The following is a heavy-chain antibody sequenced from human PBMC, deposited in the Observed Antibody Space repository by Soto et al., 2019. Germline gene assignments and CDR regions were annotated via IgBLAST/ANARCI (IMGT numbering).Heavy chain of an antibody. J-gene: IGHJ6*02. CDR3: ARDRGNYDFWSGYKQYYYYYYGMDV. CDR2: TYYRSKWYN. Sequence: PSQTLSLTCALSGDSVSSNSAAWNWIRQSPSRGLEWLGRTYYRSKWYNDYAVSVKSRITINPDTSKNQFSLQLNSVTPEDTAVYYCARDRGNYDFWSGYKQYYYYYYGMDVWGQGTTVTVSS. D-gene: IGHD3-3*01. V-gene: IGHV6-1*01. CDR1: GDSVSSNSAA.